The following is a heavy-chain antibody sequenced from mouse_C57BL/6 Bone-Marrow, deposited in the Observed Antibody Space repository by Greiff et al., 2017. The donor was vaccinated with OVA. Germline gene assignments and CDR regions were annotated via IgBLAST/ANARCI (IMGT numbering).Heavy chain of an antibody. CDR1: GYTFTSYT. J-gene: IGHJ1*03. V-gene: IGHV1-4*01. CDR3: ARWKGYFDV. Sequence: VQLQQSGAELARPGASVKMSCKASGYTFTSYTMHWVKQRPGQGLAWIGYIHPSSGYTKYNQKFKDKATLTAAKSSSTAYMQLISLTSEDAAVYYCARWKGYFDVWGTGTTVTVSA. CDR2: IHPSSGYT.